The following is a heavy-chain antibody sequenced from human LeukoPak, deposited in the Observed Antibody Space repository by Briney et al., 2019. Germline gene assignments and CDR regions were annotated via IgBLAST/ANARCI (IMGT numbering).Heavy chain of an antibody. CDR2: IYIGGST. CDR1: GFTASSNY. J-gene: IGHJ3*02. CDR3: ARDRPALGGDAFDI. D-gene: IGHD7-27*01. V-gene: IGHV3-66*02. Sequence: GASLRLSRAASGFTASSNYIGWVRPAPGKGLGWVSVIYIGGSTYYADSVKGRFTISRDNSKNTLYLQMNSLRAEETAVYYCARDRPALGGDAFDIWGQGTMVTVSS.